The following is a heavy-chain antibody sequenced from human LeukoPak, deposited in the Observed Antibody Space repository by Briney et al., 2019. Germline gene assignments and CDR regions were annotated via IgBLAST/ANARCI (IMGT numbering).Heavy chain of an antibody. D-gene: IGHD6-13*01. CDR1: GGSISNTIYY. CDR3: AREGRGQQLTPIDY. CDR2: IFYSGST. Sequence: KPSETLSLTCTVSGGSISNTIYYWGWIRQPPGKGLQWIGSIFYSGSTYYNPSLRSRVTISVDTSKNQFSLKVNSVTTADTAVYYCAREGRGQQLTPIDYWGPGALVTVSS. J-gene: IGHJ4*02. V-gene: IGHV4-39*07.